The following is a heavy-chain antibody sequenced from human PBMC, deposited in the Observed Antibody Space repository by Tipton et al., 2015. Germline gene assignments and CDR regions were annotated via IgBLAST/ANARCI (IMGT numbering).Heavy chain of an antibody. CDR3: ARLIGWFDP. CDR2: IYYTGST. V-gene: IGHV4-61*01. J-gene: IGHJ5*02. Sequence: TLSLTCTVSGGSVRSDNYYWSWIRQPPGKGLEWIGYIYYTGSTNYNPSLKSRITISLDTSKNQFSLKLTSVTAADTALYYCARLIGWFDPWGQGTLVTVSS. D-gene: IGHD3-16*01. CDR1: GGSVRSDNYY.